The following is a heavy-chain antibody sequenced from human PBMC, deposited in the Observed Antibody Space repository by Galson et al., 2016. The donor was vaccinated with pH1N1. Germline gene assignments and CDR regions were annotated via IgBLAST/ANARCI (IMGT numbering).Heavy chain of an antibody. J-gene: IGHJ6*03. Sequence: SVKVSCKASESIFNKYAISWVRQAPGQELEWMGGIIAVFKTTNYAQKFQGRVTITTDESTSIVYMELRSLRSGDTAIYYCARSPFYYNSYMDVWGKGTTVTVSS. CDR3: ARSPFYYNSYMDV. CDR1: ESIFNKYA. V-gene: IGHV1-69*05. CDR2: IIAVFKTT.